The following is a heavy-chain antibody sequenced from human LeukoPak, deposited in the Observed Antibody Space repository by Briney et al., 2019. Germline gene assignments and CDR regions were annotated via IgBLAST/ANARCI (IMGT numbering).Heavy chain of an antibody. CDR2: INHSGST. CDR3: ARERMVRGVALDY. CDR1: GGSSSGYY. J-gene: IGHJ4*02. Sequence: PSETLSLTCAVYGGSSSGYYWSWIRQPPGKGLEWIGEINHSGSTNYNPSLKSRVTISVDTSKNQFSLKLSSVTAADTAVYYCARERMVRGVALDYWGQGTLVTVSS. D-gene: IGHD3-10*01. V-gene: IGHV4-34*01.